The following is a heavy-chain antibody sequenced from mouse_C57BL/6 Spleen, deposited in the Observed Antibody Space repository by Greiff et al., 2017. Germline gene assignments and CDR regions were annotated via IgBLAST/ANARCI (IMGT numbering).Heavy chain of an antibody. J-gene: IGHJ1*03. V-gene: IGHV1-81*01. CDR1: GYTFTSYG. CDR2: IYPRSGNT. D-gene: IGHD1-1*01. Sequence: QVQLKESGAELARPGASVKLSCKASGYTFTSYGISWVKQRTGQGLEWIGEIYPRSGNTYYNEKFKGKATLTADKSSSTAYMELRSLTSEDSAVYFCARFDYYYGSSHWYFDVWGTGTTVTVAS. CDR3: ARFDYYYGSSHWYFDV.